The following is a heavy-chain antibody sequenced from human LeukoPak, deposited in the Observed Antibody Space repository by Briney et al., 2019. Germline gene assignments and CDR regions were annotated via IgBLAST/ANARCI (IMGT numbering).Heavy chain of an antibody. CDR2: INSDGSST. V-gene: IGHV3-74*01. J-gene: IGHJ6*02. D-gene: IGHD1-26*01. CDR1: GFTFSSYW. Sequence: GGSLRLSCAASGFTFSSYWMHWVRHAPRKGLVWVSRINSDGSSTGYAASVKGRFTISRDNAKNTLYLQMNSLRAEDTAVYYCAGEVGWEGMDVWGQGTTVTVSS. CDR3: AGEVGWEGMDV.